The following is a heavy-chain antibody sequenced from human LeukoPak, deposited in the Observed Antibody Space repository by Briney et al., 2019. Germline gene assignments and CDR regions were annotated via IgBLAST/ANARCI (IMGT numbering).Heavy chain of an antibody. CDR2: IYSGGST. Sequence: PGGSLRLSCAASAFTVSSNYMSWVRQAPGKGLEWVSVIYSGGSTYYADSVKGRFTISRDNSKNTLYLQMNSLIAEGTAVYYCAKCLSSSAYSVGDYWGQGTLVTVSS. J-gene: IGHJ4*02. CDR3: AKCLSSSAYSVGDY. D-gene: IGHD3-22*01. V-gene: IGHV3-66*01. CDR1: AFTVSSNY.